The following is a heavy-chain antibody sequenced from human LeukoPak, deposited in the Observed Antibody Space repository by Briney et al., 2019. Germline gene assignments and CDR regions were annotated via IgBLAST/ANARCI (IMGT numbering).Heavy chain of an antibody. CDR2: ISYDGSNK. D-gene: IGHD6-13*01. Sequence: PGGSLRLSCAASGFTFSSYGMHWVRQAPGKGLEWVAVISYDGSNKYYADSVKGRFTISRDNSKNTLYLQMNSLRAEDTAVYYCARDPAAYSSSWYPKYWGQGTLVTVSS. V-gene: IGHV3-30*03. CDR3: ARDPAAYSSSWYPKY. J-gene: IGHJ4*02. CDR1: GFTFSSYG.